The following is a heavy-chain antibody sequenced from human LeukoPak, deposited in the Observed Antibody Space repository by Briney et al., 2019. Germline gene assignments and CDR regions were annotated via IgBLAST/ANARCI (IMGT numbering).Heavy chain of an antibody. V-gene: IGHV3-66*01. CDR1: GFTVSSYY. CDR3: ARGRGQDAFDV. D-gene: IGHD2-15*01. Sequence: GGSLRLSCAASGFTVSSYYMSWVRQPPGKGLEWVSVIYSGGSTYYADSVKGRFTISKDNSKNTLYLQMNSLRVEDTAVYYCARGRGQDAFDVWGQGTMVTVSS. CDR2: IYSGGST. J-gene: IGHJ3*01.